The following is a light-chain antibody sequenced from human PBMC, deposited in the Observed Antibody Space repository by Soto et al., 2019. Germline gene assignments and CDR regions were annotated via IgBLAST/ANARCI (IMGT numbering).Light chain of an antibody. CDR1: SNDIGSYDY. Sequence: QSVLTQPISVSGSPGQSITISCTGNSNDIGSYDYVCWYQQHPGKAPRLLIHGVHNRSPGISGRFSASKSGLTASLTISGLQDEEEADYSCTAFYANRVYLFGPGTKVTV. CDR3: TAFYANRVYL. CDR2: GVH. J-gene: IGLJ1*01. V-gene: IGLV2-14*01.